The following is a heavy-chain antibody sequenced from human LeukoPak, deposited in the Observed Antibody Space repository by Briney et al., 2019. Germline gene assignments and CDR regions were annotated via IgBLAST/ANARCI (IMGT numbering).Heavy chain of an antibody. CDR3: ARTYDFGRGPPGDAFDN. D-gene: IGHD3-3*01. CDR2: IDARSGIT. J-gene: IGHJ3*02. CDR1: GFTFSSYA. V-gene: IGHV3-48*01. Sequence: GGSLRLSCAASGFTFSSYAMSWVRQAPGKGPEWVSYIDARSGITYYADSVQGRFTLPRDNARESVFLQMDSLRVDDTAVYYCARTYDFGRGPPGDAFDNWGPGTWVIVSS.